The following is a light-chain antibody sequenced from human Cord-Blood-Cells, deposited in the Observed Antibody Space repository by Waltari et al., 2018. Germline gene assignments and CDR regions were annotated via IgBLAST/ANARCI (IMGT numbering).Light chain of an antibody. V-gene: IGKV1-5*03. CDR1: QSISSW. Sequence: DIQMTQSPSTLSDSVGDRVTITCRASQSISSWLAWYQQKPGKAPKSLIYKAASVESGVPSRCSGSGSGTEFTLTISSLQPDDMATYYCQQYNSYSLTFGQGTKVEIK. CDR2: KAA. J-gene: IGKJ1*01. CDR3: QQYNSYSLT.